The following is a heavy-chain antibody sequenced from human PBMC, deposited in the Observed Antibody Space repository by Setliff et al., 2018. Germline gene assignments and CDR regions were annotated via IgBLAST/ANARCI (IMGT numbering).Heavy chain of an antibody. CDR3: ASVSGGTRGYYFMDL. CDR1: GFTFSSYS. J-gene: IGHJ6*03. CDR2: ISSSSSYI. Sequence: KAGGSLRLSCAASGFTFSSYSMIWVRQAPGKGLEWVSYISSSSSYIYYADSVKGRFTISRDIAKNSMYLQMNSLRGEDTAVYHGASVSGGTRGYYFMDLWGIGTTVTVSS. V-gene: IGHV3-21*01. D-gene: IGHD1-26*01.